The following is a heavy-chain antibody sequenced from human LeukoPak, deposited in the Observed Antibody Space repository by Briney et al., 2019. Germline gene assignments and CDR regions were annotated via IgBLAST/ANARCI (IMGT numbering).Heavy chain of an antibody. Sequence: SETLSLTCTVSGGSISSYYWSWIRQPPAKGLEWIGYIYYSGSTNYNPSLQSRVTISVDTSKNQFSLKLSSVTAADTAVYYCARDRSHYFNWFDPWGQGTLVTVSS. CDR1: GGSISSYY. CDR2: IYYSGST. V-gene: IGHV4-59*01. CDR3: ARDRSHYFNWFDP. J-gene: IGHJ5*02. D-gene: IGHD2/OR15-2a*01.